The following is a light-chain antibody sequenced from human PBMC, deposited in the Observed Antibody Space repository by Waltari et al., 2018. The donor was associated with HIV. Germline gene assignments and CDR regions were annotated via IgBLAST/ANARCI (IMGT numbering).Light chain of an antibody. V-gene: IGLV2-8*01. Sequence: QSALTQSPSASGSPGQSVNISCTVANGDISDYTYFSWYQQHSDRPPKLIIFEVTRRPSVVPDRSSGSKSGNTASLFVSGLQPEDEATYFCSSFAGTHKLFGGGTKLTVL. J-gene: IGLJ2*01. CDR1: NGDISDYTY. CDR3: SSFAGTHKL. CDR2: EVT.